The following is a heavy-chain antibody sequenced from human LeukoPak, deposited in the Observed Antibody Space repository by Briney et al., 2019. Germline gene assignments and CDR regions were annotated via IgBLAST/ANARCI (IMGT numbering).Heavy chain of an antibody. CDR3: ARFGTAAAIQAYYFDY. J-gene: IGHJ4*02. CDR1: GGTFSIYA. D-gene: IGHD2-2*02. CDR2: IIPIFDTA. Sequence: GASVTVSFTASGGTFSIYAISWVRQAPGQGLEWMGGIIPIFDTANYAQKFQGRVTITADKSTSTAYMEMSSLRSEDTAVYYCARFGTAAAIQAYYFDYWGQGTLVTVSS. V-gene: IGHV1-69*06.